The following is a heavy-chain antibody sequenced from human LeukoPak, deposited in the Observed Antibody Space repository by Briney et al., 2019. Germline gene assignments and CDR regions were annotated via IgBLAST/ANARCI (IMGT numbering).Heavy chain of an antibody. Sequence: PGGSLRLSCAASGFTFSSYWMHWVRQAPGKGLVWVSRINSDGSSTSYADSVKGRFTISRDNAKNTLYLQMNSLRAEDTAVYYCARGKGGYSLANPWGQGTLVTVSS. CDR1: GFTFSSYW. J-gene: IGHJ5*02. CDR2: INSDGSST. V-gene: IGHV3-74*01. CDR3: ARGKGGYSLANP. D-gene: IGHD5-18*01.